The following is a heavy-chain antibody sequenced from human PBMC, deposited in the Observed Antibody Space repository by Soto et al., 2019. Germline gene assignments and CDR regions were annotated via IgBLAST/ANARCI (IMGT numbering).Heavy chain of an antibody. CDR1: GGSITSDYSC. CDR2: IFDSGTT. CDR3: ARGPSGDKVHY. V-gene: IGHV4-30-4*01. D-gene: IGHD7-27*01. Sequence: QVQLQESGPGLVKPSQTLSLTCTVSGGSITSDYSCWSWIRQPPWEGLEWIGHIFDSGTTYTNPSLRSQVAISLDTSKNHSSLTLSSVTAADTAVYYCARGPSGDKVHYWGQGALVTGSS. J-gene: IGHJ4*02.